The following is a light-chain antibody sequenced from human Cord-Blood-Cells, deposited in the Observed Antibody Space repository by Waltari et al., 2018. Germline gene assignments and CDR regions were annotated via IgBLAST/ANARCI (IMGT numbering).Light chain of an antibody. CDR3: QQYGSSWT. V-gene: IGKV3-20*01. J-gene: IGKJ1*01. CDR1: QSVSSSY. Sequence: ELVLTQSPGTLSLSPGERATLSCRASQSVSSSYLAWYQQKPGQAPRLLIYGASSRATGIPDRFSGSGSGTDFTLTISRLEPEDVAVYYCQQYGSSWTFGQGTKVEIK. CDR2: GAS.